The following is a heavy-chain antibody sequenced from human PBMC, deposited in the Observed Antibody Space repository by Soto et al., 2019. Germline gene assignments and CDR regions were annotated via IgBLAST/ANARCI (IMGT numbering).Heavy chain of an antibody. V-gene: IGHV1-69*13. CDR1: GGTFSSYA. CDR2: IIPIFGTA. J-gene: IGHJ5*02. Sequence: AASVKVSCKASGGTFSSYAISWVRQAPGQGLEWMGGIIPIFGTANYAQKFQGRVTITADESTSTAYMELSSLRSEDTAVYYCARDSKQRAEWTTPNWFDPWGQGTLVTVSS. CDR3: ARDSKQRAEWTTPNWFDP. D-gene: IGHD3-3*01.